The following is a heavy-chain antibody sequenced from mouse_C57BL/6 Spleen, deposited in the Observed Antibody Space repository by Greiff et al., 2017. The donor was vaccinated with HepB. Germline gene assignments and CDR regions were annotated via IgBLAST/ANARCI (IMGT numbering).Heavy chain of an antibody. Sequence: QVQLQQSGAELVRPGTSVKVSCKASGYAFTNYLIEWVKQRPGQGLEWIGVINPGSGGTNYNEKFKGKATLTADKSSSTAYMQLSSLTSEDSAVYFCARSGYYGNHAFAYWGQGTLVTVSA. J-gene: IGHJ3*01. CDR3: ARSGYYGNHAFAY. D-gene: IGHD2-1*01. CDR2: INPGSGGT. CDR1: GYAFTNYL. V-gene: IGHV1-54*01.